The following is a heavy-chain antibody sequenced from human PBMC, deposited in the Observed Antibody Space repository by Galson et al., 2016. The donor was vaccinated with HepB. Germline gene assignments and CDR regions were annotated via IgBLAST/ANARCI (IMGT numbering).Heavy chain of an antibody. Sequence: SVKVSCKASGYTFTNFGIAWVRQAPGQGLEWMGWINAFHVNTNSAQKVQDRVTLTTDTSTSTAYMELRSLGSDDTAVYYCARGQANGWLGNWFDPWGQGTLVTVSS. V-gene: IGHV1-18*01. CDR1: GYTFTNFG. J-gene: IGHJ5*02. D-gene: IGHD6-19*01. CDR3: ARGQANGWLGNWFDP. CDR2: INAFHVNT.